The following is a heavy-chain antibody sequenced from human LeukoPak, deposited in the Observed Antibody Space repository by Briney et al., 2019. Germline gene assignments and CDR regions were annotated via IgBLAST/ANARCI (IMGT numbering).Heavy chain of an antibody. CDR3: ARGTSGWTFDY. CDR1: GFSFSSYW. J-gene: IGHJ4*02. Sequence: PGGSLRLSCAASGFSFSSYWMSWIRQAPGKGPEWVASIKQDGTEKFYVDSLKGRFTISKDNAKNSLYLQMNSLRAEDTAVYYCARGTSGWTFDYWGQGTLVTVSS. CDR2: IKQDGTEK. D-gene: IGHD6-19*01. V-gene: IGHV3-7*01.